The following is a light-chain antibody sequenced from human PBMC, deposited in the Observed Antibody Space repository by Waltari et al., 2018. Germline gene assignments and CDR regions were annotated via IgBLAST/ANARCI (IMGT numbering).Light chain of an antibody. Sequence: QSVLTQPPSVSGAPGQRVTISCTGTSSNIGAGFEVFWYQQLPGSAPKLLIFASYKRSSGFPDRISASTSGTSASLAITGLQAEDEADYYCQSYDSSLSGRVFGGGTRLTVL. CDR2: ASY. CDR3: QSYDSSLSGRV. V-gene: IGLV1-40*01. CDR1: SSNIGAGFE. J-gene: IGLJ3*02.